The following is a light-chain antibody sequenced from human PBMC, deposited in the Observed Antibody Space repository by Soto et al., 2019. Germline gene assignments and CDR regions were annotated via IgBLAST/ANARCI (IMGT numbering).Light chain of an antibody. CDR1: QSVSTY. J-gene: IGKJ5*01. Sequence: EIVLTQSPATLSVSPGERAPLSWGASQSVSTYLAWYQQRPGQAPRLLSYGASSRATGIPDRFSGSGSGTDFTLTSSRLEPEDFAVHYCQQYGSSLITFGQGTRLEIK. CDR3: QQYGSSLIT. CDR2: GAS. V-gene: IGKV3-20*01.